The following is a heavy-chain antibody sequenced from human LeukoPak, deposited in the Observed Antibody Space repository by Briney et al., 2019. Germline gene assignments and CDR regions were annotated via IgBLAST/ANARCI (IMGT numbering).Heavy chain of an antibody. CDR3: ARGGLGARGSSWYYYYYGMDV. D-gene: IGHD6-13*01. Sequence: PSETLSLTCAVYGGSFSGYYWSWIRQPPGKGLEGIGEINHSGSTNYNPSLKSRVTISVDTSKNQFSLKLSSVTAADTAVYYCARGGLGARGSSWYYYYYGMDVWGKGTTVTVSS. CDR1: GGSFSGYY. J-gene: IGHJ6*04. V-gene: IGHV4-34*01. CDR2: INHSGST.